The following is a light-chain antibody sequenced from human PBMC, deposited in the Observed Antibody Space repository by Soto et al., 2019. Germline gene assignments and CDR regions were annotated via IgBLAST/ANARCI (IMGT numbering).Light chain of an antibody. CDR3: QQSATSPWT. Sequence: EIVLTQSPGTLSLSPGEGATLSCRASQSVTSNYLAWYQQTLGQAPRLLVYGASSRATGIPDRFSGSGSGTDFTLTINRLEPEDFAVYYCQQSATSPWTFGQGTKVDIK. V-gene: IGKV3-20*01. J-gene: IGKJ1*01. CDR2: GAS. CDR1: QSVTSNY.